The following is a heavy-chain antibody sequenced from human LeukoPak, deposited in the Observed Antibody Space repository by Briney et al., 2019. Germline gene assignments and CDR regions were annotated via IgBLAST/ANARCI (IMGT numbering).Heavy chain of an antibody. D-gene: IGHD6-13*01. Sequence: GAPLKISCTGSGNSITNYWIGWGRQLPGKRLECLWIIYPGDSDTRYSPSFQGQVTISADKSISTAYLQWSSLKASDTAMYYCARQGIAAAGTGDYYYMDVWGKGTTVTVSS. CDR1: GNSITNYW. CDR3: ARQGIAAAGTGDYYYMDV. J-gene: IGHJ6*03. CDR2: IYPGDSDT. V-gene: IGHV5-51*01.